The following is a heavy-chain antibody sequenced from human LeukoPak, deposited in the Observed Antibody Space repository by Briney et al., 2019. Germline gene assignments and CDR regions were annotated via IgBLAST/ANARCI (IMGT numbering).Heavy chain of an antibody. Sequence: GGSLRLSCAAPGFTFSSYWMSWVRQAPGKGLEWVANIKQDGSEKYHVDSVKGRFTISRDNAKNSLYLQMNSLRAEDTAVYYCSGGDFFNYWGQGTLVTVSS. CDR2: IKQDGSEK. D-gene: IGHD2-21*01. V-gene: IGHV3-7*01. CDR3: SGGDFFNY. J-gene: IGHJ4*02. CDR1: GFTFSSYW.